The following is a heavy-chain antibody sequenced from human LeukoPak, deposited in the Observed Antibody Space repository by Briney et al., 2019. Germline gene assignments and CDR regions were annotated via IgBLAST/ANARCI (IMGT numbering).Heavy chain of an antibody. Sequence: GGSLRLSCAASGFTLSTYSMNWVRQAPGKGLEWVSYISSSSSTIYYADSLKGRFTISRDNARKSLYLQMNSLRDEDTAVYYCARGVRYLGYWGQGTLVTVSS. CDR1: GFTLSTYS. V-gene: IGHV3-48*02. CDR2: ISSSSSTI. D-gene: IGHD3-10*01. CDR3: ARGVRYLGY. J-gene: IGHJ4*02.